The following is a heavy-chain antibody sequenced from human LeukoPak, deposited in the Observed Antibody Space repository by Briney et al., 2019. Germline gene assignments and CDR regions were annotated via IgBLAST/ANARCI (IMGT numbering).Heavy chain of an antibody. J-gene: IGHJ5*01. Sequence: GGSLRLSCAASGFTLSKYGMNWVRQAPGKGLEWVSGIGFDGTTSYADSVKGRFTISRDTSKNTFSLQMNSLRAEDTAVYYCAKAHGYYDSWGQGTLVTVSS. CDR1: GFTLSKYG. V-gene: IGHV3-23*01. D-gene: IGHD3-22*01. CDR3: AKAHGYYDS. CDR2: IGFDGTT.